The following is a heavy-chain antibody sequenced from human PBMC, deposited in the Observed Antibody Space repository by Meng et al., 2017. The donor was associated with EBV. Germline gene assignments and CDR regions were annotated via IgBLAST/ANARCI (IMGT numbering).Heavy chain of an antibody. Sequence: QVRLVQSGAEVKKPGSPVKVSRKASGGTFSSYAISWVRQAPGQGLEWMGGIIPIFGTANYAQKFQGRVTITADESTSTAYMELSSLRSEDTAVYYCARDPSSSSPYFDYWGQGTLVTVSS. V-gene: IGHV1-69*01. CDR1: GGTFSSYA. CDR2: IIPIFGTA. CDR3: ARDPSSSSPYFDY. J-gene: IGHJ4*02. D-gene: IGHD6-6*01.